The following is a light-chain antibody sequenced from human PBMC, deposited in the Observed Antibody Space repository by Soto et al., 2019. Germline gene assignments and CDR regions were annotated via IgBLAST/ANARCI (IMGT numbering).Light chain of an antibody. V-gene: IGKV3-11*01. CDR1: QSVGSS. CDR2: DAT. J-gene: IGKJ4*01. Sequence: EIVLTQSPATLCLSPGERATLSCRASQSVGSSLAWYQQRPGQAPTLLIYDATNRATGIPVRFRGSGSRTDFTLTISSLEPEDVAVYYWQQRSDWPPFTFGGGTRVEIK. CDR3: QQRSDWPPFT.